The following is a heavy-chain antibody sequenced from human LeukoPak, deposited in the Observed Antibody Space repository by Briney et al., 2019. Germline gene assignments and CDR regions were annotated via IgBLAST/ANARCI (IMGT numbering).Heavy chain of an antibody. Sequence: GGSLRLSCAASGFTFSSYWMHWVRQAPGKGLVWVSRIKSDGSSTSYPDSVKGRFTISRDNAKNTLYLQMNSLRAEDTAVYYCARAVGNSEHFDYWGQGTLVTVS. CDR1: GFTFSSYW. CDR2: IKSDGSST. CDR3: ARAVGNSEHFDY. V-gene: IGHV3-74*01. D-gene: IGHD4-23*01. J-gene: IGHJ4*02.